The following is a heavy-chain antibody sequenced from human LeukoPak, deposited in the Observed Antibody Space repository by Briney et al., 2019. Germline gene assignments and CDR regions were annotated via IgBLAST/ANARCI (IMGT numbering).Heavy chain of an antibody. V-gene: IGHV3-21*01. CDR2: TSSTSNYI. J-gene: IGHJ4*02. CDR3: ASYDCSGGSCSFYFDY. CDR1: GFTFSTYS. Sequence: GGSLRLSCAASGFTFSTYSMNWVRQAPGKGLEWVSSTSSTSNYIYYADSVKGGFTTSRDNAKSSLYLQMNSLRAEDTAVYYCASYDCSGGSCSFYFDYWGQGTLVTVSS. D-gene: IGHD2-15*01.